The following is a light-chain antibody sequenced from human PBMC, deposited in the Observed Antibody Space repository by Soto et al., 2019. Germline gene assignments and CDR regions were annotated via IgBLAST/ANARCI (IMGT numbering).Light chain of an antibody. J-gene: IGLJ1*01. Sequence: QSALTQPASVSGSPGQSITISCTETSSDVGGYNYVSWYQQHPGKAPKLMIYEVSNRPSGVSNRFSGSKSGNTASLTISGLQAEDEADYYCSSYTSSSTYVFGTGTKVTDL. V-gene: IGLV2-14*01. CDR1: SSDVGGYNY. CDR3: SSYTSSSTYV. CDR2: EVS.